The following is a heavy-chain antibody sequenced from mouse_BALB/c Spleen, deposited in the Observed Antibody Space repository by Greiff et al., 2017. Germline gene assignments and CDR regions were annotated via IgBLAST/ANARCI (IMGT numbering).Heavy chain of an antibody. CDR2: ISSGGST. V-gene: IGHV5-6-5*01. J-gene: IGHJ2*01. Sequence: EVHLVESGGGLVKPGGSLKLSCAASGFTFSSYAMSWVRQTPEKRLEWVASISSGGSTYYPDSVKGRFTISRDNARNILYLQMSSLRSEDTAMYYCARWDYYYGSSPDYWGQGTTLTVSS. CDR3: ARWDYYYGSSPDY. D-gene: IGHD1-1*01. CDR1: GFTFSSYA.